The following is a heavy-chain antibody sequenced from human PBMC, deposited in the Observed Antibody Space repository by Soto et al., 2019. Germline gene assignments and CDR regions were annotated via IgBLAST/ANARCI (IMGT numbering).Heavy chain of an antibody. D-gene: IGHD3-22*01. Sequence: GGSLRLSCAASGFTFSSYAMSWVRQAPGKGLEWVSAISGSGGSTYYADSGKGRFTISRDNSKNTLYLQMNSLRAEDMAVYYCAKDRYYDSSYYFDYWGQGTLVTVSS. CDR2: ISGSGGST. CDR1: GFTFSSYA. CDR3: AKDRYYDSSYYFDY. V-gene: IGHV3-23*01. J-gene: IGHJ4*02.